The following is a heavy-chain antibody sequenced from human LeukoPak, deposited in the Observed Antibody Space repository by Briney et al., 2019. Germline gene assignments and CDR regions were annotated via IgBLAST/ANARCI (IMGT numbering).Heavy chain of an antibody. J-gene: IGHJ6*02. V-gene: IGHV1-69*13. CDR1: GGTFSSYA. Sequence: SVKVSCKASGGTFSSYAISWVRQAPGQGLEWMGGIIPIFGTANYAQKFQGRVTITADESTSTAYMELSSLRSEDTAVYYCARSPTVVRYYYYYYGTDVWGQGTTVTVSS. D-gene: IGHD4-23*01. CDR2: IIPIFGTA. CDR3: ARSPTVVRYYYYYYGTDV.